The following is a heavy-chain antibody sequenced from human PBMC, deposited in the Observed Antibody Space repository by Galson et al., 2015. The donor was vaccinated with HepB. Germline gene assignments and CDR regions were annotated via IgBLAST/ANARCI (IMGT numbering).Heavy chain of an antibody. CDR2: ISGSGGST. Sequence: SLRLSCAASGFTFSSYAMSWVRQAPGKGLEWVSAISGSGGSTYYADSVKGRFTISRDNSKNTLYLQMNSLRAEDTAVYYCAMADLAVAGSTVPYYFDYWGQGTLVTVSS. V-gene: IGHV3-23*01. CDR3: AMADLAVAGSTVPYYFDY. CDR1: GFTFSSYA. D-gene: IGHD6-19*01. J-gene: IGHJ4*02.